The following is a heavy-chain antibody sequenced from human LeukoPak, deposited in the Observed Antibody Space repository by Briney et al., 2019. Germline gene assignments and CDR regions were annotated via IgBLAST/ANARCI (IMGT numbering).Heavy chain of an antibody. Sequence: PSETLSLTCTVSGGSISGYFWSWIRQPAGKGLEWIGRIYATGTTNYNPSLKSRVTMSVDTSKNQFSLNLTSVTAADTAVYYCAREGGGSNRCLDWGQGTLLTVSS. CDR3: AREGGGSNRCLD. V-gene: IGHV4-4*07. J-gene: IGHJ1*01. CDR2: IYATGTT. D-gene: IGHD3-16*02. CDR1: GGSISGYF.